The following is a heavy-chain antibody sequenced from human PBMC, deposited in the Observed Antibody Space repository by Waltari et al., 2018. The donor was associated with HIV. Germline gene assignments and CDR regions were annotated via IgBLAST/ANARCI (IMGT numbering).Heavy chain of an antibody. Sequence: QLQLQESGPGLVKPSETLSLTCTVSDGSIDRSSYYWGRIRQPPGKGLEWIGSIYYSGSTYDNPSLKSRVTISVDTSKNRFSLKLSSVTAADTAVYYCARHVGGYDSSGYFPYYFDYWGQGALVTVSS. CDR3: ARHVGGYDSSGYFPYYFDY. CDR1: DGSIDRSSYY. CDR2: IYYSGST. V-gene: IGHV4-39*01. D-gene: IGHD3-22*01. J-gene: IGHJ4*02.